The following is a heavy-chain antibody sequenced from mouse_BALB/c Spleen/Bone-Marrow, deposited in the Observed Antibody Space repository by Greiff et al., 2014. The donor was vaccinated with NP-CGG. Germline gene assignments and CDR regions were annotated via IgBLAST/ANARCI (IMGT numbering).Heavy chain of an antibody. CDR1: GFNIKDTY. Sequence: VQLQQSGAELVKPGASVKLSCTASGFNIKDTYMHWVKQRPEQGLEWIGRIDPANGNTKYDPKFQGKATITADTSSNTAYLQLSSLTSEDTAVYYCARYHYYGSYAMDYWGQGTSVTVSS. V-gene: IGHV14-3*02. J-gene: IGHJ4*01. D-gene: IGHD1-2*01. CDR3: ARYHYYGSYAMDY. CDR2: IDPANGNT.